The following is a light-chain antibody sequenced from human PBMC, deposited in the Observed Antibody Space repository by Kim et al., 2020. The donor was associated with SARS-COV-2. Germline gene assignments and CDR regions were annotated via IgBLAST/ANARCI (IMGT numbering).Light chain of an antibody. CDR1: SGSIADNY. V-gene: IGLV6-57*03. CDR2: ENT. Sequence: NFMLTQPHSVSESPGKTVTLSCTRSSGSIADNYVQWYQQRPGSAPTLVISENTQRPSGVPDQFSGSIDSSSNSASLTISGHQTEDEADYYCQSYNITNIIFGGGTQLTVL. CDR3: QSYNITNII. J-gene: IGLJ2*01.